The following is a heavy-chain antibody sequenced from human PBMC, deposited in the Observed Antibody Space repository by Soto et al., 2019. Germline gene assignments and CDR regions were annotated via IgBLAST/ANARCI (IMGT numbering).Heavy chain of an antibody. CDR3: AKNTLEMAPLLSAFDI. D-gene: IGHD2-15*01. Sequence: GGSLRLSCAASGFTFSSYAMSWVRQAPGKGLEWVSAISGSGGSTYYADSVKGRFTISRDNSKNTLYLQMNSLRAEDTAVYYCAKNTLEMAPLLSAFDIWGQGTMVTVSS. CDR2: ISGSGGST. CDR1: GFTFSSYA. J-gene: IGHJ3*02. V-gene: IGHV3-23*01.